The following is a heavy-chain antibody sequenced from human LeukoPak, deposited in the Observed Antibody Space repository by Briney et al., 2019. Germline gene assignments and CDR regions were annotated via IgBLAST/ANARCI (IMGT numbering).Heavy chain of an antibody. CDR1: GGSFSGYY. CDR2: INHSGST. J-gene: IGHJ3*02. V-gene: IGHV4-34*01. Sequence: SETLSLTCAVYGGSFSGYYWSWIRQPPGKGLEWIGEINHSGSTNYDPSLKSRVTISVDTSKNQFSLKLSSVTAADTAVYYCARTSIAARRANAFDIWGQGTMVTVSS. CDR3: ARTSIAARRANAFDI. D-gene: IGHD6-6*01.